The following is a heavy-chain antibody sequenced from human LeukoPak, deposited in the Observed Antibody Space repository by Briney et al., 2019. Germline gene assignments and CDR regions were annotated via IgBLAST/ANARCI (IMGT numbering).Heavy chain of an antibody. CDR3: ARGYLTWIQLWPLDY. CDR2: IYHSGST. Sequence: SETLSLTCTVSGYSISSGYYWGWIRQPPGKGLEWIGSIYHSGSTYYNPSPKSRVTISVDTSKNQFSLKLSSVTAADTAVYYCARGYLTWIQLWPLDYWGQGTLVTVSS. CDR1: GYSISSGYY. J-gene: IGHJ4*02. V-gene: IGHV4-38-2*02. D-gene: IGHD5-18*01.